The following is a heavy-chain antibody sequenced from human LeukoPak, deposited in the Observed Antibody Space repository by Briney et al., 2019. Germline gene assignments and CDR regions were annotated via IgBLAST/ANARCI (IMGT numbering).Heavy chain of an antibody. Sequence: PGGPLRLSCAASGFTFSSYGMSWVRQAPGKGLEWVSAISGSGGSTYYADSVNGRFTISRDNSKNTLYLQVNSLRAEDTAVYYCAKGYSSGYTNWFDPWGQGTLVTVSS. V-gene: IGHV3-23*01. CDR1: GFTFSSYG. D-gene: IGHD3-22*01. CDR2: ISGSGGST. J-gene: IGHJ5*02. CDR3: AKGYSSGYTNWFDP.